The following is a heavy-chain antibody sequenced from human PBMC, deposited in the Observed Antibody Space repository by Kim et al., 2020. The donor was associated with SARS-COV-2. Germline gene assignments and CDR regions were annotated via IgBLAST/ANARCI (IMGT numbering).Heavy chain of an antibody. J-gene: IGHJ4*02. Sequence: SQTLSLTCAISGDRVSSNSAAWNWIRQSPSRGLEWLGRTYYRSKWYNDYAVSVKSRITINPDTSKNQFSLQLNSVTPEDTAVYYCARDKGGSPFTRYTFDYWGQGTLVTVSS. CDR3: ARDKGGSPFTRYTFDY. CDR2: TYYRSKWYN. V-gene: IGHV6-1*01. D-gene: IGHD5-18*01. CDR1: GDRVSSNSAA.